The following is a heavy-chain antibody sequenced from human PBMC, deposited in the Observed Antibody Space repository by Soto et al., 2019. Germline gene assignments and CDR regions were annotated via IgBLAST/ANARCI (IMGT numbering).Heavy chain of an antibody. CDR1: GGIVRLGCHF. J-gene: IGHJ3*01. CDR3: SRDRSAHLNTFVHVAL. Sequence: PGETLRDPYSGSGGIVRLGCHFGCWIRQAPGKGLEWIAYIYHSGSTDYNPSLKSRVTISVDLSRNQFSLRLDSVTAADTAVYYRSRDRSAHLNTFVHVALWCQGPIVT. CDR2: IYHSGST. V-gene: IGHV4-61*01. D-gene: IGHD2-21*01.